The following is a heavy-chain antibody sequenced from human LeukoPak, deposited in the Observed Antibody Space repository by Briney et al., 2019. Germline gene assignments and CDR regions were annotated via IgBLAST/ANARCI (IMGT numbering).Heavy chain of an antibody. Sequence: SETLSLTCSVSSGSISGSSYYWAWIRQPPGKGLEWIGNIDYSGSTYYNPSLESRVTISVDTSKNQFSLKLNSVTAADTAVYYCARTRGSGSYYYFDYWGQGTLVTVSS. CDR2: IDYSGST. D-gene: IGHD3-10*01. CDR3: ARTRGSGSYYYFDY. V-gene: IGHV4-39*01. CDR1: SGSISGSSYY. J-gene: IGHJ4*02.